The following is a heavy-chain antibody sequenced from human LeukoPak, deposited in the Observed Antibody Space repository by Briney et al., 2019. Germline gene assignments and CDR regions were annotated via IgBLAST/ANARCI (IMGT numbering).Heavy chain of an antibody. V-gene: IGHV1-2*06. CDR1: GYTFTGYY. D-gene: IGHD4/OR15-4a*01. CDR3: ARDRSRFLVLCYFDY. Sequence: ASVKVSCTASGYTFTGYYMHWVRQAPGQGLEWMGRINPNSGGTNYAQTFQGRVTMTRDTSISTAYMELSRLRSDDTAVYYCARDRSRFLVLCYFDYWGQGTLVTVSS. J-gene: IGHJ4*02. CDR2: INPNSGGT.